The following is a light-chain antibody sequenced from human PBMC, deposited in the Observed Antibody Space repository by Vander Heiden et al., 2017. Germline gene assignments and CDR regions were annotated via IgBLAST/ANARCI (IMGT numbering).Light chain of an antibody. CDR1: QSISSF. CDR3: QQSYRTPRT. J-gene: IGKJ1*01. Sequence: DIQMTQSPSSLSASVGDRVTITCRASQSISSFLNWYQQKPGKAPKLLIYAASSLQSGVPSSFSGSGSGTDFTLTISSLQPEDFATYYCQQSYRTPRTFGQGTKVEIK. V-gene: IGKV1-39*01. CDR2: AAS.